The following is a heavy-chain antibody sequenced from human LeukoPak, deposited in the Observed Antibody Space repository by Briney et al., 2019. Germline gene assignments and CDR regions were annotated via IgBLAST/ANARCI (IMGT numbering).Heavy chain of an antibody. D-gene: IGHD2-21*01. V-gene: IGHV3-7*01. CDR1: GFTFSSYS. CDR3: ATVAGYFDY. CDR2: IRKDGSQK. Sequence: GGSLRLSCAASGFTFSSYSMNWVRQAPGKGLEWVASIRKDGSQKYYLESVKGRFTISRDNTKNSLYLHMSSLRADDTAVYFCATVAGYFDYWGQGTLVTVPS. J-gene: IGHJ4*02.